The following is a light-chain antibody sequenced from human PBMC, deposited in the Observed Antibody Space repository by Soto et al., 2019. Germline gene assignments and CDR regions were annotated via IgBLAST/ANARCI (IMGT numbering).Light chain of an antibody. J-gene: IGLJ1*01. CDR1: SSNIGSNT. CDR3: AAWDDSLNGYYV. CDR2: SNN. V-gene: IGLV1-44*01. Sequence: QSALTQRPSASGTPGQRVTISCSGSSSNIGSNTVNWYQQLPGTAPKLLIYSNNQRPSGVPDRFSGSKSGTSASLAISGLQSEDEADYYCAAWDDSLNGYYVFGTGTKVNVL.